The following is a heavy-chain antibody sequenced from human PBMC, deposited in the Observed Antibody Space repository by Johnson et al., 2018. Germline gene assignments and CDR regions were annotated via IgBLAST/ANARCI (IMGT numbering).Heavy chain of an antibody. CDR1: GDTFTGYI. CDR2: IIPIFGTP. D-gene: IGHD3-3*01. V-gene: IGHV1-69*01. CDR3: ARDFCVAPRVGYYYGMDV. J-gene: IGHJ6*02. Sequence: QVQLVQSEAEVKKPGSSVKVSCKASGDTFTGYIINWVRQAPGKGLEWMGGIIPIFGTPNYAQKFQGRVTITADESTSTAYMELRSLRSEDTAVYYCARDFCVAPRVGYYYGMDVWGQGTTVTVSS.